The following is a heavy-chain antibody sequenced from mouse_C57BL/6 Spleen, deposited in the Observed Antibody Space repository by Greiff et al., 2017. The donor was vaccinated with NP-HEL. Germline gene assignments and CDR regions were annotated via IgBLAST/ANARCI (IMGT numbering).Heavy chain of an antibody. CDR1: GYSITSGYD. J-gene: IGHJ1*03. CDR3: AREGSNYGYFDV. Sequence: EVKLQESGPGMVKPSQSLSLTCTVTGYSITSGYDWHWIRHFPGNKLEWMGYISYSGSTNYNPSLKSRISITHDTSKNHFFLKLNSVTTEDTATYYCAREGSNYGYFDVWGTGTTVTVSS. CDR2: ISYSGST. D-gene: IGHD2-5*01. V-gene: IGHV3-1*01.